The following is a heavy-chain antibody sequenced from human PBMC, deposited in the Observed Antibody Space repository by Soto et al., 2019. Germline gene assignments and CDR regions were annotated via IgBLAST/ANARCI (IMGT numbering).Heavy chain of an antibody. J-gene: IGHJ3*02. D-gene: IGHD3-10*01. V-gene: IGHV3-74*01. CDR2: INSDGSTT. Sequence: EVQLVESGGGLVQPGGSVGLSCAASGFTFRNVWMHWVRQAPGKGLVWVSRINSDGSTTDYADSVKGRFTISRDNAKNTLSLQMNSLRAEDTAVYYCAREGEAFDIWGQGALVTVSS. CDR3: AREGEAFDI. CDR1: GFTFRNVW.